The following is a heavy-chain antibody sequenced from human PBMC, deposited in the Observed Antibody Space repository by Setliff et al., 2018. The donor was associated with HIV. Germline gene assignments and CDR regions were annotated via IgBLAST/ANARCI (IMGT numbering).Heavy chain of an antibody. CDR2: IYYSGST. D-gene: IGHD4-17*01. V-gene: IGHV4-34*01. CDR1: GGSFSGYY. CDR3: ARRRHIRYGEGIDY. Sequence: PSETLSLTCAVYGGSFSGYYWGWIRQPPGKGLEWIGHIYYSGSTYYNPSLKSRVTISVDTSNNQFSLKLSSVTAADTAVYYCARRRHIRYGEGIDYWGQGTLVTVSS. J-gene: IGHJ4*02.